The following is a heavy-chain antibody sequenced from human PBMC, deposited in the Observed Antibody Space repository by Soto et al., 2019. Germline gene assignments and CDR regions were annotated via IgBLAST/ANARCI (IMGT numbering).Heavy chain of an antibody. CDR2: INPNSGGT. CDR1: GYTFTGYY. V-gene: IGHV1-2*02. CDR3: ARGQYGDYFLGPDY. Sequence: ASVKVSCKASGYTFTGYYMHWVRQAPGQGLEWMGWINPNSGGTNYAQKFQGRVTMTRDTSISTAYMELSRLRSDDTAVYYCARGQYGDYFLGPDYWGQGTLVTVYS. J-gene: IGHJ4*02. D-gene: IGHD4-17*01.